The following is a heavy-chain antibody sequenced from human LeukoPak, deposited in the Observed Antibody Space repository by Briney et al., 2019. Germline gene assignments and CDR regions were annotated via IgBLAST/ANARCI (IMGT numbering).Heavy chain of an antibody. D-gene: IGHD6-19*01. J-gene: IGHJ3*01. V-gene: IGHV4-31*03. CDR3: ARASVAGMQNAFDL. CDR2: ISYSGSS. CDR1: GGSISSGGYY. Sequence: SQTLSLTRTVSGGSISSGGYYWSWIRQHPGTGLEWIGYISYSGSSYYNPSLKSRLSISLDTSKNQFSLSLSSVTAADTAVFYCARASVAGMQNAFDLWGQGTMVTVSS.